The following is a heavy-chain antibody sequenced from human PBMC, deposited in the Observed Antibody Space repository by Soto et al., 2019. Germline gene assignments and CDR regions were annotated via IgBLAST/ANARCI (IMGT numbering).Heavy chain of an antibody. Sequence: QVQLQQWGAGLLKPSETLSLTCAVYGGSFSGYYWSWIRQPPGKGLEWIVEINHSGSTNYNPSLKSRVTISVDTSKNQFSLKLSSVTAADTAVYYCARRRGSSGYYDYWGQGTLVTVSS. CDR1: GGSFSGYY. CDR3: ARRRGSSGYYDY. D-gene: IGHD3-22*01. J-gene: IGHJ4*02. V-gene: IGHV4-34*01. CDR2: INHSGST.